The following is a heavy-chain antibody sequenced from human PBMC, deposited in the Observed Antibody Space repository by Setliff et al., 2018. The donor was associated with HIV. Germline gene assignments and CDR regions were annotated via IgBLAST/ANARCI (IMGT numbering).Heavy chain of an antibody. CDR2: IRNKANTYTT. CDR3: ARVRITGTTRWFDP. Sequence: PGGSLRLSCAASGFTFSDHYMDWARQAPGKGLEWVGRIRNKANTYTTEYAASVKGRFIISRDDSKNTLYLEMNSLRAEDTAVYYCARVRITGTTRWFDPWGQGTLVTVSS. J-gene: IGHJ5*02. D-gene: IGHD1-7*01. V-gene: IGHV3-72*01. CDR1: GFTFSDHY.